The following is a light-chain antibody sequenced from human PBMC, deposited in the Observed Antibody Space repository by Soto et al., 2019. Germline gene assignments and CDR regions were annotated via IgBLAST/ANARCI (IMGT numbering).Light chain of an antibody. CDR2: YDS. J-gene: IGLJ2*01. Sequence: SYELTQPPSVSVAPGKTARITCGGTNIGSKSVHWYQQKPGQAPVLVIYYDSDRPSGIPERFSGSNSGNTATLTISRVEAGDEADYYCQVWDSSSDHRGVFGGGTKLTVL. CDR1: NIGSKS. CDR3: QVWDSSSDHRGV. V-gene: IGLV3-21*04.